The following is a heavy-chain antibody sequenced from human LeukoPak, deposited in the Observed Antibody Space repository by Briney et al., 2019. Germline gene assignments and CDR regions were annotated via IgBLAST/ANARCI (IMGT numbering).Heavy chain of an antibody. CDR3: ARWVASRTPYYYCGMDV. V-gene: IGHV1-46*01. J-gene: IGHJ6*02. Sequence: ASVKVSCKASGYTFTSYYMHWVRQAPGQGLEWMGIINPSGGSTSYAQKFQGRVTMTRDTSTSTVYMELSSLRSEDTAVYYCARWVASRTPYYYCGMDVWGQGTTVTVSS. CDR1: GYTFTSYY. D-gene: IGHD2-15*01. CDR2: INPSGGST.